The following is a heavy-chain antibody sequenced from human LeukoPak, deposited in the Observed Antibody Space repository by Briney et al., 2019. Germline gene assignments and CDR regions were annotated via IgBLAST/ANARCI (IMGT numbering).Heavy chain of an antibody. CDR2: ISSSSSYI. D-gene: IGHD6-6*01. V-gene: IGHV3-21*01. CDR3: ASGTTIAARPLGY. J-gene: IGHJ4*02. CDR1: GFTFSSYS. Sequence: GGSLRLSCAASGFTFSSYSMNWVRQAPGKGLEWVSSISSSSSYIYHADSVKGRFTISRDNAKNSLYLQMNSLRAEDTAVYYCASGTTIAARPLGYWGQGTLVTVSS.